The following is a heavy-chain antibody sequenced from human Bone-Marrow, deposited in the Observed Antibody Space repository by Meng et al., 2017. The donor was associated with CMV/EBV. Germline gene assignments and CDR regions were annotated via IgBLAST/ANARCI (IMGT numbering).Heavy chain of an antibody. V-gene: IGHV3-30*02. Sequence: QVQVGEAGGGVVQPGGSLRLSCAASGFTFSSYGMHWVRQAPGKGLEWVAFIRYDGSNKYYADSVKDRFTISRDNSKNTLYLQMNSLRAEDTAVYYCAKVAGRVYWGQGTLVTVSS. D-gene: IGHD2-15*01. J-gene: IGHJ4*02. CDR1: GFTFSSYG. CDR3: AKVAGRVY. CDR2: IRYDGSNK.